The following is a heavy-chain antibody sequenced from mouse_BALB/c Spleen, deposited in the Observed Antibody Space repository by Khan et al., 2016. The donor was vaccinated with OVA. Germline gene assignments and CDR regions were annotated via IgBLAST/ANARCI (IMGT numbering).Heavy chain of an antibody. CDR2: IDPENGNT. Sequence: VQLKQSGAEFVRPGALVKLSCRASGFNFKDYYMHWVKQRPEQGLEWIGWIDPENGNTRYDPKFQGKAIITADTYSNTAYLQLSSLTSEDTAVYYCARDDGFYVNFDVWGAGTTVTASS. J-gene: IGHJ1*01. CDR1: GFNFKDYY. D-gene: IGHD2-3*01. V-gene: IGHV14-1*02. CDR3: ARDDGFYVNFDV.